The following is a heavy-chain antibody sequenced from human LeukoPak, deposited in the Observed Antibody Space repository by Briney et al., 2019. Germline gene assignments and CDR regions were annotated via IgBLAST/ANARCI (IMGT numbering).Heavy chain of an antibody. J-gene: IGHJ4*02. Sequence: PGGTLRLSCTASGFTFGDYAMSWVRQAPGKGLEWVGFIRSKAYGGTTEYAASVKGRFTISRDDSKSIAYLQMNSLTAEDTAVYYCARRPRENDYWGQGTLVTVSS. CDR2: IRSKAYGGTT. CDR3: ARRPRENDY. CDR1: GFTFGDYA. V-gene: IGHV3-49*04.